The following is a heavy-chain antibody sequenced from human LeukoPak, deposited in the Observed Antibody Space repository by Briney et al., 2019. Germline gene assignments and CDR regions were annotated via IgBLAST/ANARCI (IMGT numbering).Heavy chain of an antibody. D-gene: IGHD3-3*01. Sequence: SETLSLTCTVSGGSMTSSSYFWGWIRQPPGKGLEWIGEINHSGSTNYNPSLKSRVTISVDTSKNQFSLKLSSVTAADTAVYYCARHSLITIFAHRLMDVWGKGTTVTVSS. V-gene: IGHV4-39*01. CDR3: ARHSLITIFAHRLMDV. CDR1: GGSMTSSSYF. J-gene: IGHJ6*03. CDR2: INHSGST.